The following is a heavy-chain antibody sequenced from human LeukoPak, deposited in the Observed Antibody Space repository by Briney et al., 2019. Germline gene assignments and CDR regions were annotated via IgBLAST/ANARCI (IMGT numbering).Heavy chain of an antibody. CDR1: GFTFSSYE. J-gene: IGHJ4*02. CDR2: ISSSGGTI. V-gene: IGHV3-48*03. D-gene: IGHD3-9*01. Sequence: PGGSLRLSCAASGFTFSSYEMNWVRQAPGKGLEWVSYISSSGGTIYYADSVKGRFTISRDNAKNSLYLQMNSLRAEDTAVYYCARVAYDILTGYYMYFDYWGQGTLVTVSS. CDR3: ARVAYDILTGYYMYFDY.